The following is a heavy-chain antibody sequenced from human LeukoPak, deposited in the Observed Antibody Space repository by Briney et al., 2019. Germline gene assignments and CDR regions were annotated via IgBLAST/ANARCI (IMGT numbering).Heavy chain of an antibody. CDR3: ARGRASGYSYGFPFDY. CDR1: GGSFSGYY. Sequence: PSETLSLTCAVYGGSFSGYYWSWIRQPPGKGLERIGEINHSGSTNYNPSLKSRVTISVDTSKNQFSLKLSSVTAADTAVYYCARGRASGYSYGFPFDYWGQGTLVTVSS. V-gene: IGHV4-34*01. D-gene: IGHD5-18*01. J-gene: IGHJ4*02. CDR2: INHSGST.